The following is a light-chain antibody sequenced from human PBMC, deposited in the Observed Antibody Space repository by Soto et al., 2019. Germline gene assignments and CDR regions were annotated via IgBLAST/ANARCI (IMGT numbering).Light chain of an antibody. Sequence: EIVLTQSPATLSVSPGESATLSCRASQSASGNLAWYQQKPGQAPRLLMYGTSTRATGIPARFSGSGSGTEFTLTISSLQSEDFAVYYCQQYNNWPRTFGQGTKVDIK. CDR2: GTS. CDR3: QQYNNWPRT. V-gene: IGKV3-15*01. CDR1: QSASGN. J-gene: IGKJ1*01.